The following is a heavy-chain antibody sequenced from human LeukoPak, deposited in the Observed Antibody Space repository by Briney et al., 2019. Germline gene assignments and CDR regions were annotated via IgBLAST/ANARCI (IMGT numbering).Heavy chain of an antibody. CDR3: ARQNPAASGQGLDY. J-gene: IGHJ4*02. D-gene: IGHD6-25*01. Sequence: PSETLSLTCTVSGXSIIGYYWSWIPQPPGKGLEWIGYTYYSGTTNYNPSLKSRVTISVDTSKNQFSLKLTSVTAADTAVYYCARQNPAASGQGLDYWGQGTLVSVSS. CDR1: GXSIIGYY. V-gene: IGHV4-59*08. CDR2: TYYSGTT.